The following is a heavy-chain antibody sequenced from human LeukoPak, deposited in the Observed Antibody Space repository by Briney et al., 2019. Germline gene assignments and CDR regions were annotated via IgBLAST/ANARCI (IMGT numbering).Heavy chain of an antibody. CDR3: ARRGTRTGLYYYYYMDV. V-gene: IGHV5-51*01. CDR2: IYPGDSDT. J-gene: IGHJ6*03. Sequence: PGESLKISCKGSGYSFTSYWIGWVRQMPGKGLEWMGIIYPGDSDTRYSPSFQGQVTISADKSISTAYLQWSSLKASDTAMYYCARRGTRTGLYYYYYMDVWGKGTTVTVSS. D-gene: IGHD1-1*01. CDR1: GYSFTSYW.